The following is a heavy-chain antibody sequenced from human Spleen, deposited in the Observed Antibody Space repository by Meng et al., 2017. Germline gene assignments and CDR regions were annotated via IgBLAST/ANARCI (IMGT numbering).Heavy chain of an antibody. CDR3: ARDRSSGWYRGFDY. D-gene: IGHD6-19*01. J-gene: IGHJ4*02. CDR1: GYTFTSYA. Sequence: QGQLVQSGSELKKPGASVKVSCKASGYTFTSYAMSWVRQGPGQRLEWMGWLNPRNGNTKYSQKFQGRVTITADESTSTAYMELSSLRSEDTAVYYCARDRSSGWYRGFDYWGQGTLVTVSS. CDR2: LNPRNGNT. V-gene: IGHV1-3*01.